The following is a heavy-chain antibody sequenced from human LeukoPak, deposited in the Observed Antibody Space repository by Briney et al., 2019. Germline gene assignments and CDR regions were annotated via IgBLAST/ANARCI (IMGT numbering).Heavy chain of an antibody. J-gene: IGHJ4*02. Sequence: GASVKVSCKASGYTFTSYGISWVRQAPGQGLEWMGWISAYNGNTNYAQKLQGRVTMTTDTSTSTAYMELRGLRSDDTAVYYCARDRAAVAGGDFDYWGQGTLVTVSS. CDR2: ISAYNGNT. D-gene: IGHD6-19*01. V-gene: IGHV1-18*01. CDR1: GYTFTSYG. CDR3: ARDRAAVAGGDFDY.